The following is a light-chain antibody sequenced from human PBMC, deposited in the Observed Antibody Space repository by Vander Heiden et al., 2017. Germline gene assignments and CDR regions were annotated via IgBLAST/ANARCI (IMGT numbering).Light chain of an antibody. Sequence: QSALTQPRSVSGSPGQSVTISCTGTSSDVGGYNYVSWYQQHPGKAPKLMINDVSKRPSGVPDRFSGSKSGNTASLTISGLQAEDEADYYCCSYACSNTYVFGTGTKFTVL. J-gene: IGLJ1*01. V-gene: IGLV2-11*01. CDR3: CSYACSNTYV. CDR2: DVS. CDR1: SSDVGGYNY.